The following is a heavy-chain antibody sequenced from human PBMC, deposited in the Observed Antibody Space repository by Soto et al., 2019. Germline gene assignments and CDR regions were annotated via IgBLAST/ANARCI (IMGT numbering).Heavy chain of an antibody. D-gene: IGHD2-21*01. CDR3: ARDIRGAPYSWLDS. J-gene: IGHJ5*01. Sequence: QVQLQESGPGLVKPSETLSLTCSVSGGSISTYYWSWIRQSPGKGLEWIGSIYNRGSTNYNPSLESRVAISVNTSKNQFSLHLNSVTADDTAVYYCARDIRGAPYSWLDSWGQGMLVTVSS. CDR1: GGSISTYY. CDR2: IYNRGST. V-gene: IGHV4-59*01.